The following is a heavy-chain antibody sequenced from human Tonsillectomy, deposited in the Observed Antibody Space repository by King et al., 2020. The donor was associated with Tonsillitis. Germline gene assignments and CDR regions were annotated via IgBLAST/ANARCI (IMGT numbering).Heavy chain of an antibody. Sequence: LQESGPGLVKPSGTLSLTCAVSGGSISSSNWWSWVRQPPGKGLEWIGEIYHSGSTNYNPSLKSRVTISVDKSKNQFSLHLSSVTAAAPAVYYCARDQWIAAGYFQHWGQGTLVTVSS. J-gene: IGHJ1*01. V-gene: IGHV4-4*02. CDR1: GGSISSSNW. CDR2: IYHSGST. D-gene: IGHD6-13*01. CDR3: ARDQWIAAGYFQH.